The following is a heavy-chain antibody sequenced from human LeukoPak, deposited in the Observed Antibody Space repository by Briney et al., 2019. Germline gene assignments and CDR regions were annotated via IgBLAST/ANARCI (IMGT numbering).Heavy chain of an antibody. CDR3: AKAATGALFQVDY. CDR1: GFTFSSYG. Sequence: PGGSLRLSCAASGFTFSSYGMHWVRQAPGKGLEWVAVISYDGSNKYYADSVKGRFTIPRDNSKNLLYLQMNSLRAEDTALYYCAKAATGALFQVDYWGQGTLVTVSS. D-gene: IGHD7-27*01. V-gene: IGHV3-30*18. CDR2: ISYDGSNK. J-gene: IGHJ4*02.